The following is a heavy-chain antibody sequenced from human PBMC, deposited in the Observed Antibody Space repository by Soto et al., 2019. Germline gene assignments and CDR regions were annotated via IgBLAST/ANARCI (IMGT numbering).Heavy chain of an antibody. J-gene: IGHJ4*02. Sequence: GGSLRLSCAASGFTFSSYWMSWVRQAPGKGLEWVANIKQDGSEKYYVDSVKGRFTISRDNAKNSLYLQMNSLRAEDTAVYYCANTGNSYCSGGSCYSGVDYWGQGTLVTVSS. V-gene: IGHV3-7*01. CDR1: GFTFSSYW. CDR2: IKQDGSEK. D-gene: IGHD2-15*01. CDR3: ANTGNSYCSGGSCYSGVDY.